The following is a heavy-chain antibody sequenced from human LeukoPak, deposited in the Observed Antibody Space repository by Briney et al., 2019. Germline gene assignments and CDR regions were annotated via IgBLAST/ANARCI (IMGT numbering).Heavy chain of an antibody. CDR2: IKHSGST. CDR3: ARGGTITIFGVVIMHYYYYMDV. CDR1: GGSFSGYY. V-gene: IGHV4-34*01. D-gene: IGHD3-3*01. Sequence: PSETLSLTCAVYGGSFSGYYWSWIRQPPGKGLEWMGEIKHSGSTNYNPSLKSRVTISVDTSKNQFSLKLTSVTAADTAVYYCARGGTITIFGVVIMHYYYYMDVWGKGTTVTVSS. J-gene: IGHJ6*03.